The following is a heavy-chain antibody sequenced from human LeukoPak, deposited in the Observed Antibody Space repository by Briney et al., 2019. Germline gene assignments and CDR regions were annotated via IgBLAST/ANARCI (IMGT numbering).Heavy chain of an antibody. CDR3: AKDEDSSGYYWGFDY. CDR2: ISGSGGST. CDR1: GFTFSSYA. V-gene: IGHV3-23*01. J-gene: IGHJ4*02. D-gene: IGHD3-22*01. Sequence: QAGGSLRLSCAASGFTFSSYAMSWVRQAPGKGLEWVSVISGSGGSTYYADSVKGRFTISRDNSKNTLYLQMNSLRAEDTAVYYCAKDEDSSGYYWGFDYWGQGTLVTVSS.